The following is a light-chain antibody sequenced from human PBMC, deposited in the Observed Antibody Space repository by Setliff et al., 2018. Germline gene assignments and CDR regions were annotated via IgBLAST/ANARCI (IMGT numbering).Light chain of an antibody. Sequence: QSALAQPASVSGSPGQSITISCTGTDSDVGGFNYVSWYQLHPGKAPKVIIYDVTARPSGVPDRFSASKSGDTASLTISGLQPEDEADYYCSAYAGSKNWGVFGTGTKGTVL. CDR1: DSDVGGFNY. J-gene: IGLJ1*01. CDR2: DVT. V-gene: IGLV2-14*01. CDR3: SAYAGSKNWGV.